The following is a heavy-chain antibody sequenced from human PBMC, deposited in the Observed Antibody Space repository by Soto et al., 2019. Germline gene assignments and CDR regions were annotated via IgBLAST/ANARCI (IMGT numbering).Heavy chain of an antibody. D-gene: IGHD2-2*01. J-gene: IGHJ4*02. CDR2: ISGSGGST. V-gene: IGHV3-23*01. CDR3: AKRPASIITFDY. Sequence: GGSLRLSCAASAFTFSSYAMSWVRQAPGKGLEWVSAISGSGGSTYYADSVKGRFTISRDNSKNTLYLQINSLRDDDSAVYYCAKRPASIITFDYWGQGTPVTVSS. CDR1: AFTFSSYA.